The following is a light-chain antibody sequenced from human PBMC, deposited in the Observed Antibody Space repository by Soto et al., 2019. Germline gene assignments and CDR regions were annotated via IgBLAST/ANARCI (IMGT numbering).Light chain of an antibody. CDR2: WAS. CDR1: QSVLSTSNNKNY. CDR3: QQCYSTPYT. Sequence: DIVLTQSPDSLAVSLGERATINCKSSQSVLSTSNNKNYLAWYQQKPGQPPKLLFYWASTRESGVPDRFSGSGSGTDFALTISSLQAEDVAVYYCQQCYSTPYTFGQGIKLEVK. V-gene: IGKV4-1*01. J-gene: IGKJ2*01.